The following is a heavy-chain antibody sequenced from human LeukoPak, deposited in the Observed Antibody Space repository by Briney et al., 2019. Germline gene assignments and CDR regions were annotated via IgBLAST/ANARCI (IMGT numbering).Heavy chain of an antibody. CDR2: ISYEGNNK. Sequence: PGGSLRLSCAASGFTFSSYAMHWVRQAPGKGLEWVALISYEGNNKYYADSVKGRFTISRDNSKNTVYLQMNSLRAEDTAVYYCAKGESWFPVDYWGQGTLVTVSS. V-gene: IGHV3-30*04. D-gene: IGHD6-13*01. J-gene: IGHJ4*02. CDR3: AKGESWFPVDY. CDR1: GFTFSSYA.